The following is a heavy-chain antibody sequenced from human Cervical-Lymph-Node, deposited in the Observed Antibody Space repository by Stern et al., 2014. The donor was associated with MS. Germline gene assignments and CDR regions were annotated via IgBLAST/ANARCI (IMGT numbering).Heavy chain of an antibody. D-gene: IGHD5-24*01. CDR2: IWYDGSNK. J-gene: IGHJ4*02. Sequence: MQLVESGGGVVQPGRSLRLSCAASGFTFSSYGMHWVRQAPGKGLEWVAVIWYDGSNKYYADSVKGRFTISRDNSKNTLYLQMNSLRAEDTAVYYCARDPSEMATTYYFDYWGQGTLVTVSS. CDR1: GFTFSSYG. V-gene: IGHV3-33*01. CDR3: ARDPSEMATTYYFDY.